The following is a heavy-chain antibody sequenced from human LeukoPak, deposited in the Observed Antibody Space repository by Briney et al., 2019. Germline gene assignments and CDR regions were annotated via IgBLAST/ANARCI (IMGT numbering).Heavy chain of an antibody. D-gene: IGHD3-16*01. V-gene: IGHV4-61*08. CDR3: ARHGENYDYVWGSYDYFDY. Sequence: SETLSLTCAVSGGSISSGGYYWSWIRQPPGKGLEWIGYIYYSGSTNYNPSLKSRVTISVDTSKNQFSLKLSSVTAADTAVYYCARHGENYDYVWGSYDYFDYWGQGTLVTVSS. CDR2: IYYSGST. CDR1: GGSISSGGYY. J-gene: IGHJ4*02.